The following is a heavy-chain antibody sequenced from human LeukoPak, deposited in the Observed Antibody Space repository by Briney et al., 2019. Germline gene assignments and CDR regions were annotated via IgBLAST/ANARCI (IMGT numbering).Heavy chain of an antibody. CDR2: GDYSGGT. CDR3: TGERGEEYSSGWYKRNYFDN. V-gene: IGHV4-39*07. CDR1: GDSFSSVTDY. D-gene: IGHD6-19*01. J-gene: IGHJ4*02. Sequence: PSETLSLTCTVSGDSFSSVTDYWAWIRQPPGKGLEWIASGDYSGGTYYNPSLESRVAISADMSKNQFSLKLTSVTGADTAVYYCTGERGEEYSSGWYKRNYFDNWGQGIRVTVSS.